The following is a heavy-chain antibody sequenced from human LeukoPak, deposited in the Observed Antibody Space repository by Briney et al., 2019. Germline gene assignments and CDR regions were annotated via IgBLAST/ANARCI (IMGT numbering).Heavy chain of an antibody. V-gene: IGHV4-61*02. J-gene: IGHJ4*02. CDR2: IYTSGST. Sequence: SETLSLTCTVSGGSISSSSYYWSWIRQPAGKGLEWIGRIYTSGSTNYNPSLKSRVTTSVDTSKNQFSLKLSSVTAADTAVYYCARDTGLVLFDYWGQGTLVTVSS. CDR1: GGSISSSSYY. CDR3: ARDTGLVLFDY. D-gene: IGHD2-8*02.